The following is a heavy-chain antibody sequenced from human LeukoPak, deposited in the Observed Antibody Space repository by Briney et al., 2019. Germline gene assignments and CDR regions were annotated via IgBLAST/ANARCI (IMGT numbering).Heavy chain of an antibody. Sequence: SETLSLTCTVSGGSISSSSYYWGWIRQPPGKGLEWIGSIYYSGSTYYNPSLKSRVTISVDTSKNQFSLKLSSVTAADTAVYYCARHKNYYDSSGYYSFDYWGQGTLVTVSS. V-gene: IGHV4-39*01. CDR3: ARHKNYYDSSGYYSFDY. J-gene: IGHJ4*02. CDR2: IYYSGST. CDR1: GGSISSSSYY. D-gene: IGHD3-22*01.